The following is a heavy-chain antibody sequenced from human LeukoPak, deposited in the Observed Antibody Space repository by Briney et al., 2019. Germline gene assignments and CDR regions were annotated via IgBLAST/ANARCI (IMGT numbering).Heavy chain of an antibody. CDR3: ARDSRNYYDSSGYSFNLYYFDY. CDR1: GGTFSSYA. CDR2: IIPILGIA. J-gene: IGHJ4*02. Sequence: GASVKVSCKASGGTFSSYAISWVRQAPGQGLEWMGRIIPILGIANYAQKLQGRVTITADKSTSTAYMELSSLRSEDTAVYYCARDSRNYYDSSGYSFNLYYFDYWGQGTLVTVSS. D-gene: IGHD3-22*01. V-gene: IGHV1-69*04.